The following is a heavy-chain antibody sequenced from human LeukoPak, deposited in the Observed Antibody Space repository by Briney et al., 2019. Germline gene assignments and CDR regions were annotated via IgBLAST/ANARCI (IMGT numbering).Heavy chain of an antibody. CDR3: ASRYSSGWRRGFDP. Sequence: SVKVSCKASGGTFSSYAISWVRQAPGQGLEWMGGIIPIFGTANYAQKFQGGVTITADESTSTAYMELSSLRSEDTAVYYCASRYSSGWRRGFDPWGQGTLVTVSS. CDR1: GGTFSSYA. J-gene: IGHJ5*02. CDR2: IIPIFGTA. D-gene: IGHD6-19*01. V-gene: IGHV1-69*01.